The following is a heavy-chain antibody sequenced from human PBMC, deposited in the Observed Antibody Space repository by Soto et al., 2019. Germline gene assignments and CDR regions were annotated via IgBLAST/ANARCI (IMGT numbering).Heavy chain of an antibody. Sequence: GGSLRLSCAASGFTFSSYSMNWVRQAPGKGLEWVSYISSSGSTIYYADSVKGRFTISRDNAKNSLYLQMNSLRDEDTAVYYCARDLCPYDYVWGSYRCTPFDYWGQGTLVTVSS. CDR2: ISSSGSTI. CDR1: GFTFSSYS. D-gene: IGHD3-16*02. CDR3: ARDLCPYDYVWGSYRCTPFDY. V-gene: IGHV3-48*02. J-gene: IGHJ4*02.